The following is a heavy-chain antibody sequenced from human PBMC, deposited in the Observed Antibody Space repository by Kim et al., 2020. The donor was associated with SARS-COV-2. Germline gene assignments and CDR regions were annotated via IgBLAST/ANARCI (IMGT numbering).Heavy chain of an antibody. V-gene: IGHV3-13*01. J-gene: IGHJ2*01. CDR2: IGTAGDT. CDR3: ARGDSSSSIGWWYFDL. Sequence: GGSLRLSCAASGFTFSSYDMHWVRQATGKGLEWVSAIGTAGDTYYPGSVKGRFTISRENAKNSLYLQMNSLRAGDTAVYYCARGDSSSSIGWWYFDLWGRGTLVTVSS. CDR1: GFTFSSYD. D-gene: IGHD6-6*01.